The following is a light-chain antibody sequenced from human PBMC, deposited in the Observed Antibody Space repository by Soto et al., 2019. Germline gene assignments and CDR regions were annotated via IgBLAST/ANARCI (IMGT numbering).Light chain of an antibody. CDR3: QHYYSTPRT. J-gene: IGKJ1*01. V-gene: IGKV4-1*01. CDR1: QSVFYSSNNKNY. CDR2: WAS. Sequence: DIVMTQSPDSLAVSLGERATINCKSSQSVFYSSNNKNYLAWYQQKPGQPPKLLFYWASTRESGVPDRFSGSGSGPDFTLTISSLQAEDVAVYSCQHYYSTPRTFGQGTKVEL.